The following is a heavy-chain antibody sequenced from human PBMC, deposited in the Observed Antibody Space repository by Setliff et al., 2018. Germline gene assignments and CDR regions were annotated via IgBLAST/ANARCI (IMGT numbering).Heavy chain of an antibody. CDR2: ISGSGSSI. CDR3: ARQAADY. CDR1: GFTFSSYE. Sequence: PGGSLRLSCAASGFTFSSYEMNWVRQAPGKGLEWVSYISGSGSSIFYADSVKGRFTISRDNAKNSLYLQMNSLRAEDTAVYYCARQAADYWGQGTLVTVSS. V-gene: IGHV3-48*03. D-gene: IGHD6-25*01. J-gene: IGHJ4*02.